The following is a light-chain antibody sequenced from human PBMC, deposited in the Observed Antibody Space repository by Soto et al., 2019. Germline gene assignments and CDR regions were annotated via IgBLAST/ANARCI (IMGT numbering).Light chain of an antibody. CDR2: KAS. CDR1: RSISSW. V-gene: IGKV1-5*03. Sequence: DIQMTQSPSTLSASVGDRVTITCRASRSISSWLAWYQQKPGKAPKLLIYKASALENWVPSRFSGSGSEIEFTLTISILQPDDFATYYCQQYNSSLWTFGQGTKG. J-gene: IGKJ1*01. CDR3: QQYNSSLWT.